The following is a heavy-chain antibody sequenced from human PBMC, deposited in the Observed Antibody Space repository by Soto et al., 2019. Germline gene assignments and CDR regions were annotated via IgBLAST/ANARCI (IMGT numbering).Heavy chain of an antibody. Sequence: QVQLVQSGAELKKPGASVKVSCRASGYSFTTYDISWVRQVPGQGPEWMGWLDPDGDNKGYAHKFQGRLTLTRDTSIDTVYMELSDLETDDSGVYYCARGGRVAVLRGVVTHFDHWGQGTQVTVSA. J-gene: IGHJ4*02. D-gene: IGHD3-10*01. CDR3: ARGGRVAVLRGVVTHFDH. V-gene: IGHV1-8*01. CDR1: GYSFTTYD. CDR2: LDPDGDNK.